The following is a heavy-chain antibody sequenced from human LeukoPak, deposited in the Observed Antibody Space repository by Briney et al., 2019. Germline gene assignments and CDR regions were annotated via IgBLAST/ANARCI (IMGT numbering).Heavy chain of an antibody. CDR2: IWYGGSNK. Sequence: GGSLRLSCAAPGFTFSSYGMHWVRQAPGKGLEWVAVIWYGGSNKYYADSVKGRFTISRDNSKNTLYLQMNSLRAEDTAVYYCAKGPTIFGVVTDAYYYYYYMDVWGKGTTVTVSS. D-gene: IGHD3-3*01. CDR3: AKGPTIFGVVTDAYYYYYYMDV. V-gene: IGHV3-30*02. CDR1: GFTFSSYG. J-gene: IGHJ6*03.